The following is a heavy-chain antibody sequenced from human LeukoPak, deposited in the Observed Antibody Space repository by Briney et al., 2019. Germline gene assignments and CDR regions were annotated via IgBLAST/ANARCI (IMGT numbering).Heavy chain of an antibody. V-gene: IGHV4-39*01. CDR3: ARPAAGTDFWYFDL. Sequence: SETLSLTCTVSGGSISRRSHYWGWIRQPPGKGLEWIGSIYYSGSTYYNPSLKSRVTISIDTSKNQFSLKLSSVTAADTAVYYCARPAAGTDFWYFDLWGRGTLVTVSS. CDR1: GGSISRRSHY. D-gene: IGHD6-13*01. CDR2: IYYSGST. J-gene: IGHJ2*01.